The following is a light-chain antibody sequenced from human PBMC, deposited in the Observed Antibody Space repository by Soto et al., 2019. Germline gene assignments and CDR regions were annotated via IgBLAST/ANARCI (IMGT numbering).Light chain of an antibody. CDR2: GAS. J-gene: IGKJ1*01. Sequence: EIVLTQSPGTLSLSPGEGATLSCRASQSVSSTYLAWYQQKPGQAPRLLIYGASSRATGIPDRFSGRGSGTDLTLTISRLEPEDFAVYYCQQYGSSPGTFGQGTKVEIE. V-gene: IGKV3-20*01. CDR3: QQYGSSPGT. CDR1: QSVSSTY.